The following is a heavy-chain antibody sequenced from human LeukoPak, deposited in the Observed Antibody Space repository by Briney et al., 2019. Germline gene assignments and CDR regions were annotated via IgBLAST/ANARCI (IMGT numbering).Heavy chain of an antibody. CDR1: GYSFTSYW. J-gene: IGHJ4*02. V-gene: IGHV5-51*01. CDR2: IYPGDSDT. Sequence: GESLKISCEASGYSFTSYWIGWVRQMPGKGLEWMGIIYPGDSDTKYSPSFQGQVTISGDKSSRTAYLQWSSLKASDTAIYYCERQRDYNILTGYSSGYYFDYWGQGTLVTVSS. CDR3: ERQRDYNILTGYSSGYYFDY. D-gene: IGHD3-9*01.